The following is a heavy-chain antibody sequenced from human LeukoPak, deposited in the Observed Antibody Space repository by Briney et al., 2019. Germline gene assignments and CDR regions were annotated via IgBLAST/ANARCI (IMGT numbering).Heavy chain of an antibody. D-gene: IGHD4-17*01. CDR3: VRGDYGDYVFNY. V-gene: IGHV1-69*13. CDR2: IIPMLHTG. J-gene: IGHJ4*02. CDR1: GYTFTSYD. Sequence: ASVKVSCKASGYTFTSYDINWVRQAPGQGLEWMGGIIPMLHTGNYAQNFQGRVTITADESTRTAYMELSSLGSEDTAVYYCVRGDYGDYVFNYWGQGTLVTVSS.